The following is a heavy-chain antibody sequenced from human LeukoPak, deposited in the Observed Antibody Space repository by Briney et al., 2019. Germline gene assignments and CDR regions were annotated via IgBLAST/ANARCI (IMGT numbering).Heavy chain of an antibody. V-gene: IGHV3-30*04. CDR3: ARDRDCSRTSCFNAFDV. J-gene: IGHJ3*01. Sequence: PGGSLRLSCAAAGCTVSTYEMHWVRQAPGKGLEWVAVISHDGNDQYYADSVKGRFTISRDNSKNALYLQMNSLRLEDTAVYYCARDRDCSRTSCFNAFDVWGQGTMAIVSS. CDR2: ISHDGNDQ. D-gene: IGHD2-2*01. CDR1: GCTVSTYE.